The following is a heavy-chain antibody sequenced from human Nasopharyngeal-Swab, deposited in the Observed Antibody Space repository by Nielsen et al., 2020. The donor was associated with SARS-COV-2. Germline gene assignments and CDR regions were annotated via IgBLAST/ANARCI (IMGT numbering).Heavy chain of an antibody. D-gene: IGHD6-19*01. CDR1: GFTFSSFN. CDR3: ARGVRRDISGWHFDY. Sequence: GGSLRLSCEASGFTFSSFNMNWVRQAPGKGLEWISYINSGSSTILYRDSVRGRFIISRDDAKSSMYLQMSNLRDEDTALYYRARGVRRDISGWHFDYWGQGTLVTVSS. CDR2: INSGSSTI. J-gene: IGHJ4*02. V-gene: IGHV3-48*02.